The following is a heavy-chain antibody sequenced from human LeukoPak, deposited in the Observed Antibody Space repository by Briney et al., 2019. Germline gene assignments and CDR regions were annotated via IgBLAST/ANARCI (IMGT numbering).Heavy chain of an antibody. CDR3: TTDSSGYYYTHDY. CDR1: GFTFSNAW. Sequence: GGSLRLSCAASGFTFSNAWMSWVRQAPGKGLEWVGRIKSKTDGGTTDYAAPVKGRFTISRDDSKNTLYLQMSSLKTEDTAVYYCTTDSSGYYYTHDYWGQGTLVTVSS. V-gene: IGHV3-15*01. D-gene: IGHD3-22*01. CDR2: IKSKTDGGTT. J-gene: IGHJ4*02.